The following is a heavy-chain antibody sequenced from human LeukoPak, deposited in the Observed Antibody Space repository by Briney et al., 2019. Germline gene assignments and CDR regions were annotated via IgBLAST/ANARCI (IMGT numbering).Heavy chain of an antibody. Sequence: PGGSLRLSCAASGFTVSSKYMTWVRQAPGKGLEWVSVVYRGGNTYYADSVKGRFSISRDNSKNTVLLQMDSLRVEDTAIYYCATFAYAGNAGGSAGSWGQGTLVTVSS. CDR1: GFTVSSKY. V-gene: IGHV3-53*01. J-gene: IGHJ5*02. CDR3: ATFAYAGNAGGSAGS. D-gene: IGHD4-23*01. CDR2: VYRGGNT.